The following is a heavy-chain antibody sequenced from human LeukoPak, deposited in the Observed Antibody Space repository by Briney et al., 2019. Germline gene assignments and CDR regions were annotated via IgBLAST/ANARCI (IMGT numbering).Heavy chain of an antibody. Sequence: GGSLRLSCAASGFIVSNNYMSWVRRAPGKGLEWVSAISGSGGSTYYADSVKGRFTISRDNSKNTLYLQMNSLRAEDTAVYYCAKDAAEYYFDYWGQGTLVTVSS. D-gene: IGHD6-25*01. CDR2: ISGSGGST. J-gene: IGHJ4*02. CDR1: GFIVSNNY. V-gene: IGHV3-23*01. CDR3: AKDAAEYYFDY.